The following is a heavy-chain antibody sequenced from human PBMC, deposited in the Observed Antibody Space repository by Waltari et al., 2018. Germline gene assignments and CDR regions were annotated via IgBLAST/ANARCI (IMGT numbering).Heavy chain of an antibody. CDR3: ARNLRGRDGYNSYAFDL. D-gene: IGHD5-12*01. V-gene: IGHV1-69*19. CDR2: IIPIFGTA. Sequence: QVQLVQSGAEVKKSGSSVKVSCMASGGTFGSYPISWVRQAPGQGLEWMGGIIPIFGTANYAQKFQGRVTISADESANTVYMQLSSLRFEDTAVYYCARNLRGRDGYNSYAFDLWGHGTLVSVSS. J-gene: IGHJ3*01. CDR1: GGTFGSYP.